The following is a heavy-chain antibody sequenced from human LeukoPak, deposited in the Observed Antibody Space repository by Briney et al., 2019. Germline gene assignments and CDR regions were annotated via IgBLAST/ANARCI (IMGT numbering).Heavy chain of an antibody. J-gene: IGHJ4*02. CDR1: GFTFRSHA. D-gene: IGHD2-21*01. Sequence: GGSLRLSCVGSGFTFRSHAMSWVRQAPEKGLEFVSGIYENGGTTYYADSVKGRFSISRDNSKNTLYLQMDSLRGEGTAVYYCAKDFRIGYSAHFDYWGQGALVTVSS. CDR3: AKDFRIGYSAHFDY. V-gene: IGHV3-23*01. CDR2: IYENGGTT.